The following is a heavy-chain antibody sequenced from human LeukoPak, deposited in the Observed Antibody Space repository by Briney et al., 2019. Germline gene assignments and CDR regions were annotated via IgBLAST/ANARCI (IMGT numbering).Heavy chain of an antibody. Sequence: ASVKVSCKASGYTFTSYGISWVRQAPGQGLEWMGWISGYNGSTNYAQTLQGRFTMTTDTSTSTAYMELRSLRSDDTAVYYCARVTTEYHYDSSGPIDAFDIWGQGTMVTVSS. CDR3: ARVTTEYHYDSSGPIDAFDI. J-gene: IGHJ3*02. V-gene: IGHV1-18*01. D-gene: IGHD3-22*01. CDR2: ISGYNGST. CDR1: GYTFTSYG.